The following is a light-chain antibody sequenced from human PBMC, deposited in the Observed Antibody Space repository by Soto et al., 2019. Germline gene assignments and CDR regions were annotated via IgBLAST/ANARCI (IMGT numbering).Light chain of an antibody. CDR1: QSVSRY. J-gene: IGKJ5*01. Sequence: DLRMSLSPSSLSALVGDRVTMTCRVSQSVSRYLNWYQHKPGKAPKLLINAASNLRRGVPSRFSGSGSGTDFALTIDGLQPEDFAVYYCHQSYITTPITFGQGTRLEIK. V-gene: IGKV1-39*01. CDR2: AAS. CDR3: HQSYITTPIT.